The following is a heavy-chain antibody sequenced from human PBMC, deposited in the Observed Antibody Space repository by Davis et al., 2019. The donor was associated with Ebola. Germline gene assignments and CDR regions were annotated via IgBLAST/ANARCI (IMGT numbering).Heavy chain of an antibody. CDR2: INGYNEKP. J-gene: IGHJ4*02. Sequence: ASVKVSCKASGYTFTNYGISWVRQAPGQGLEWMGWINGYNEKPKYAQKFQGRVTMTTDTSTSTAYMEVGSLKSDDTAVYYCARAQFPTTSDHWGQGTLVTVSS. V-gene: IGHV1-18*01. CDR3: ARAQFPTTSDH. D-gene: IGHD1-1*01. CDR1: GYTFTNYG.